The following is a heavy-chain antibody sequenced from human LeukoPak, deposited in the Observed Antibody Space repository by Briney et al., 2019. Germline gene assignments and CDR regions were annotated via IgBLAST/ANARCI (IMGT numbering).Heavy chain of an antibody. CDR1: GGSISSYY. CDR2: ICYSGST. J-gene: IGHJ4*02. Sequence: SETLSLTCTVSGGSISSYYWSWIRQPPGKGLEWIGYICYSGSTNYNPSLKSRVTISVDTSKNQFSLKLSSVTAADTAVYYCARERYGGEFDYWGQGTLVTVSS. V-gene: IGHV4-59*01. CDR3: ARERYGGEFDY. D-gene: IGHD4-23*01.